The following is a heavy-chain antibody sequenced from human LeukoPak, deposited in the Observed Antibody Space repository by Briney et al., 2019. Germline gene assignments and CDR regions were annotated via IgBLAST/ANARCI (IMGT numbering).Heavy chain of an antibody. Sequence: PGGSLRLSCAASGFTFSSYAMHWVRQAPGKGLEWVAVISYDGSNKYYADSVKGRFTISRDNSKNTLYLQMNSLRAEDTAVYYCAKGANYYGRGNLYYFDYWGQGTLVTVSS. CDR2: ISYDGSNK. D-gene: IGHD4-23*01. J-gene: IGHJ4*02. CDR1: GFTFSSYA. V-gene: IGHV3-30-3*02. CDR3: AKGANYYGRGNLYYFDY.